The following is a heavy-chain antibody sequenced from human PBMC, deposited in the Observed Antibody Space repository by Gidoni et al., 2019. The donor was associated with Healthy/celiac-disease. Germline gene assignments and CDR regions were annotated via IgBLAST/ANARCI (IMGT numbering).Heavy chain of an antibody. J-gene: IGHJ4*02. Sequence: EVQLVESGGGLVQPGGSLRHSCAASGFTFSSYSMNWVRQAPGKGLEWVSYISSSSSTIYYADSVKGRFTISRDNAKNSLYLQMNSLRDEDTAVYYCAREEYSSSSGWDYFDYWGQGTLVTVSS. D-gene: IGHD6-6*01. CDR3: AREEYSSSSGWDYFDY. V-gene: IGHV3-48*02. CDR1: GFTFSSYS. CDR2: ISSSSSTI.